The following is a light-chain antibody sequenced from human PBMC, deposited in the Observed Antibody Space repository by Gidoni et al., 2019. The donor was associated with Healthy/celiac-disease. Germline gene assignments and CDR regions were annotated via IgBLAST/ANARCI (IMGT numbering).Light chain of an antibody. Sequence: DIEMTQSPSSLSASVGDRVTITCRASQSISSYLNWYQQKPGKAPKLLIYAASSLQSGVPSRFSGSGSGTYFTLTISSLQPEDFATYYCQHSYSTHTFXGXTKVEIK. V-gene: IGKV1-39*01. J-gene: IGKJ4*01. CDR1: QSISSY. CDR2: AAS. CDR3: QHSYSTHT.